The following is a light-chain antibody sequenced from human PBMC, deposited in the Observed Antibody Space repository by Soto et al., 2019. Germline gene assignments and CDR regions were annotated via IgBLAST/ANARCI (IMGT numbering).Light chain of an antibody. V-gene: IGKV3-15*01. CDR1: QSVGRS. CDR3: QQYDNWPSVT. CDR2: GTS. J-gene: IGKJ4*01. Sequence: IVLTQSPATLSVSPWERATLSCRASQSVGRSLAWYQQKPGQAPRLLIYGTSARATGIPATFSGSGSGTEFTLTISSLQSEDFEIYYCQQYDNWPSVTFGGGTKVEI.